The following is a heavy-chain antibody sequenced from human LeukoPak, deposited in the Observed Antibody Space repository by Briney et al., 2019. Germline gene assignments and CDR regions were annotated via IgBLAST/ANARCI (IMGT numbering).Heavy chain of an antibody. CDR2: INHNGNVN. D-gene: IGHD2-2*01. CDR1: GFTFSSYW. CDR3: ARGPLYQVPYYHHYYGMDV. J-gene: IGHJ6*02. V-gene: IGHV3-7*03. Sequence: GGSLRLSCAASGFTFSSYWMNWARQAPGKGLEWVASINHNGNVNYYVDSVKGRFTISRDNAKNSLYLQMSNLRAEDTAVYFCARGPLYQVPYYHHYYGMDVWGLGTTVTVFS.